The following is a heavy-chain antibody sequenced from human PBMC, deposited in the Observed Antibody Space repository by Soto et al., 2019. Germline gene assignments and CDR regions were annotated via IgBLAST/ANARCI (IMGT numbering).Heavy chain of an antibody. CDR1: GGSISSSSYY. D-gene: IGHD3-22*01. CDR2: IYYSGST. CDR3: ARLIVVGWWFDP. Sequence: SETLSLTCTVSGGSISSSSYYWGWIRQPPGKGLEWIGSIYYSGSTYYNPSLKSRVTISVDTSKNQFSLKLSSVTAADTAVYYCARLIVVGWWFDPWGQGTLVTVS. J-gene: IGHJ5*02. V-gene: IGHV4-39*01.